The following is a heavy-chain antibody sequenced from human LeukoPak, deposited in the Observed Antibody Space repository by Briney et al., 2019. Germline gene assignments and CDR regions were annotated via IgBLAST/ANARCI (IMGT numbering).Heavy chain of an antibody. CDR2: ISGSGGST. J-gene: IGHJ3*02. CDR1: GFTFSTYG. D-gene: IGHD6-19*01. V-gene: IGHV3-23*01. CDR3: AKSRVGQWLVTLHDAFDI. Sequence: GGSLRLSCAASGFTFSTYGMSWVRQAPGKGLEWVSAISGSGGSTYYADSVKGRFTISRDNSKNTLYLQMNSLRAEDTAVYYCAKSRVGQWLVTLHDAFDIWGQGTMVTVSS.